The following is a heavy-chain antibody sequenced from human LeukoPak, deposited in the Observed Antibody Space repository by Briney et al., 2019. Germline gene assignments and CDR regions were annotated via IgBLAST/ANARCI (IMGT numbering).Heavy chain of an antibody. D-gene: IGHD5-12*01. J-gene: IGHJ6*02. CDR3: ARSLRGYSGYALYYYGMDV. Sequence: SETLSLTCGVYGESFSDYYWSWIRQPPGKGLEWIGEINHSGSTNYNPSLKSRVTISIDTSKKQFSLKLSSVTAADTAAYYCARSLRGYSGYALYYYGMDVWGQGTTVTVSS. V-gene: IGHV4-34*01. CDR1: GESFSDYY. CDR2: INHSGST.